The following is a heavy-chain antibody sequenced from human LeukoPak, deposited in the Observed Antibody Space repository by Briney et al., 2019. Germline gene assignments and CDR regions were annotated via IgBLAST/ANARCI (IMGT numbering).Heavy chain of an antibody. CDR3: ARSDYGGNSRFDY. CDR2: IYYSGST. CDR1: GGSISSGGYY. Sequence: ASETLSLTCTVSGGSISSGGYYWSWIRQHPGKGLEWIGNIYYSGSTYYNPSLKSRVTISVDMSKNQFSLKLSSVTAADTAVYYCARSDYGGNSRFDYWGQGTLVTVSS. J-gene: IGHJ4*02. D-gene: IGHD4-23*01. V-gene: IGHV4-31*03.